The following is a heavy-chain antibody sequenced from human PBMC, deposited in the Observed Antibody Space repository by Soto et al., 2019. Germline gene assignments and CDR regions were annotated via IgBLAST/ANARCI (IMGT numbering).Heavy chain of an antibody. V-gene: IGHV1-69*01. Sequence: QVQLVQSGAEVQKPGSLVKVSCKASGGTFSSYAISRVRQAPGQGLEWMGGIIPISGTANYAQKFQGRVTITADESTSTAYMELSSLRSEDTAVYYCARSQGSSTSLEIYYYYYYGMDVWGQGTTVTVSS. CDR1: GGTFSSYA. J-gene: IGHJ6*02. D-gene: IGHD2-2*01. CDR3: ARSQGSSTSLEIYYYYYYGMDV. CDR2: IIPISGTA.